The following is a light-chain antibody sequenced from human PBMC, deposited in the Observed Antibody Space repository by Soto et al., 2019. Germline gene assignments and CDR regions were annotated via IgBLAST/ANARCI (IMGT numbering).Light chain of an antibody. CDR2: GAS. Sequence: EIELTQSPGTLSLSPGDRATISCRASQSVSSSYLAWYQQKPGQAPRLLIYGASIRATGIPDRFSGSGSGTNFTLTISRLEPEDFAVYYCQHYGSLVLTFGGGTKVEIK. CDR1: QSVSSSY. J-gene: IGKJ4*01. CDR3: QHYGSLVLT. V-gene: IGKV3-20*01.